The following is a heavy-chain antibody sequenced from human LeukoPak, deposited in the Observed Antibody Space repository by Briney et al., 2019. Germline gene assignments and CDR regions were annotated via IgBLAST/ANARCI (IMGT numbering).Heavy chain of an antibody. Sequence: PGGSLRLFCAASGFTFSSYGMHWVRQAPGKGLEWVAFIRYDGSNKYYADSVKGRFTISRDNSKNTLYLQMNSLRAEDTAVYYCAKFGRYSSSWFDYWGQGTLVTVSS. V-gene: IGHV3-30*02. J-gene: IGHJ4*02. CDR2: IRYDGSNK. CDR3: AKFGRYSSSWFDY. CDR1: GFTFSSYG. D-gene: IGHD6-13*01.